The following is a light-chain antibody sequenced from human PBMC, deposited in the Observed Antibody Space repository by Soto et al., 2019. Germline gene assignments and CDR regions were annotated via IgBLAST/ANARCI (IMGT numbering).Light chain of an antibody. J-gene: IGKJ1*01. V-gene: IGKV3-20*01. CDR1: PSLRANN. Sequence: FVLMQSPGTGSSSPGEMATLSCRASPSLRANNLAWYQPRPGQAPRLLIFCASRRATGIPDRFSGRGSRTHLTLTISRLAPADVAFYHSQQYDNSVWTFGQGTKV. CDR2: CAS. CDR3: QQYDNSVWT.